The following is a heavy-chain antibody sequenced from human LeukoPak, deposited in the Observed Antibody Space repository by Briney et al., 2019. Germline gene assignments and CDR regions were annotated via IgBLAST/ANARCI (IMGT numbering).Heavy chain of an antibody. V-gene: IGHV3-53*01. CDR1: GFAVSNTY. D-gene: IGHD6-13*01. Sequence: PGGSLRLSCAASGFAVSNTYMSWVRQAPGKGLEWVSVVYGGGNTYYADSVKGRFTVSRDNSRNTLYLQMNSLIAEDTAMYYCARAQMAAAGPFDYWGLGTLVTVSS. CDR3: ARAQMAAAGPFDY. CDR2: VYGGGNT. J-gene: IGHJ4*02.